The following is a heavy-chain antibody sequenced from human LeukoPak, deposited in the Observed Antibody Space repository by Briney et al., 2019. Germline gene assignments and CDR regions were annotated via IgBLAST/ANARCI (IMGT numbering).Heavy chain of an antibody. CDR2: VEQSRYLGRP. V-gene: IGHV4-59*01. Sequence: SETLSLTCTVSDGSISNYYWSWVRQAPGKGLEWIAYVEQSRYLGRPYIECRPSLTSRVTISADTSKNQISLKVNSVTAADTAVYYCARAAGYSTTYWFDPWGRGTLVTVSS. CDR3: ARAAGYSTTYWFDP. D-gene: IGHD6-13*01. J-gene: IGHJ5*02. CDR1: DGSISNYY.